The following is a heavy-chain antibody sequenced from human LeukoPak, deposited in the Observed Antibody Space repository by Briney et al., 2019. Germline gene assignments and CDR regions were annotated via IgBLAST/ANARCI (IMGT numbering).Heavy chain of an antibody. J-gene: IGHJ4*02. D-gene: IGHD3-10*01. CDR2: IIPIFGTA. CDR3: ARGDGSGSYYCVY. V-gene: IGHV1-69*06. Sequence: SVKVSCKASGGTFSSYAISWVRQAPGQGREWMGGIIPIFGTANYAQKFQGRVTITADKSTSTAYMELSSLRSEDTAVYYCARGDGSGSYYCVYWGQGTLVTVSS. CDR1: GGTFSSYA.